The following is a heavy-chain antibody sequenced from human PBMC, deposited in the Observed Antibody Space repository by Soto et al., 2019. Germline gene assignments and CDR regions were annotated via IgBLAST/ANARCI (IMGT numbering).Heavy chain of an antibody. CDR2: ISSSGSTI. CDR3: ARSGYCSSTSCYTAYYYGMDV. J-gene: IGHJ6*02. CDR1: GFTFSDYY. Sequence: GGSLRLSCAASGFTFSDYYMSWIRQAPGKXLEWVSYISSSGSTIYYADSVKGRFTISRDNAKNSLYLQMNSLRAEDTAVYYCARSGYCSSTSCYTAYYYGMDVWGQGTTVTVCS. D-gene: IGHD2-2*02. V-gene: IGHV3-11*01.